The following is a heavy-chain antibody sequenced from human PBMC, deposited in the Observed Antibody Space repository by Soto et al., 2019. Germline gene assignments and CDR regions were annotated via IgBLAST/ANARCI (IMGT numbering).Heavy chain of an antibody. Sequence: ASVKVSCKASGYTFLEFYIYWLRQAPGQGLEWLGGINPNTGDTNSAEKFQARVTMTRDTSINTAYMELSGLTSDDTAVYFCARDPIGGGAPYYFDYWGQGTLVTVSS. CDR3: ARDPIGGGAPYYFDY. CDR2: INPNTGDT. D-gene: IGHD3-16*01. V-gene: IGHV1-2*02. CDR1: GYTFLEFY. J-gene: IGHJ4*02.